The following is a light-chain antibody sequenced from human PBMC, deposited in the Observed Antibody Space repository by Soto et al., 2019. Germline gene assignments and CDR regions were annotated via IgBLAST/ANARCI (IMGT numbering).Light chain of an antibody. CDR1: QSGTST. J-gene: IGKJ1*01. CDR2: GAS. Sequence: EIEMTQSPANVSVSPGERATLSCRSRQSGTSTLAGYQQKPGQTPRLLIYGASTRATGIPARFSGSGSGTEFTLTISSLQSEDFAVYYCQEQDNWLTWTFGQGTKVDI. CDR3: QEQDNWLTWT. V-gene: IGKV3-15*01.